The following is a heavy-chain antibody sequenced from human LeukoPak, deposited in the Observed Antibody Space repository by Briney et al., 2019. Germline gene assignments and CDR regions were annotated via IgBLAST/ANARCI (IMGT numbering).Heavy chain of an antibody. Sequence: GAAVKVPCKASGYTFTNFGISWVRQAPGQGLEWMGCISAYNGYTNYAQNFQGRVAMTTDTSTSTAYMELRSVSSDDTAVYYCARGHYSYYYMDVWGKGATVTVSS. J-gene: IGHJ6*03. CDR3: ARGHYSYYYMDV. CDR1: GYTFTNFG. V-gene: IGHV1-18*01. CDR2: ISAYNGYT.